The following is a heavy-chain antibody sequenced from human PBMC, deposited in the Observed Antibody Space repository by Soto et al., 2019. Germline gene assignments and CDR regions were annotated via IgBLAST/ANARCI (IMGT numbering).Heavy chain of an antibody. J-gene: IGHJ5*02. CDR1: GYTFTSYG. CDR2: INAANGDT. V-gene: IGHV1-3*01. CDR3: VRRHVSATGINWFDP. Sequence: ASVKVSCKASGYTFTSYGIHWVRQAPGQRLEWMGWINAANGDTKYSPKFQGRVTITRDTSASTAYIELSSLRSEDKAVYYCVRRHVSATGINWFDPWGQGTLVTVSS. D-gene: IGHD6-13*01.